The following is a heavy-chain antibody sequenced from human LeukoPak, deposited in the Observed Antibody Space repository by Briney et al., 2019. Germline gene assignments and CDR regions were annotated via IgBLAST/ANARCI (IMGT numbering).Heavy chain of an antibody. D-gene: IGHD2-15*01. CDR1: GYTFTGYY. V-gene: IGHV1-2*02. CDR3: ARNGSGCTY. J-gene: IGHJ4*02. Sequence: SVKVSCQASGYTFTGYYMHWVQQAPGPRIEWMGWINPNSGGTNYAQKFQGRVTMTRDTSISTAYMELGRLRPEDTAVYYCARNGSGCTYWGQGTLVTVSS. CDR2: INPNSGGT.